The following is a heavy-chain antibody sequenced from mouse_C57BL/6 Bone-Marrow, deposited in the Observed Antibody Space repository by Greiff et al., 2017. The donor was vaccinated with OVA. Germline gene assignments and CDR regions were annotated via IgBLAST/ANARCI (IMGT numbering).Heavy chain of an antibody. D-gene: IGHD1-1*02. CDR1: GYAFSSSW. V-gene: IGHV1-82*01. J-gene: IGHJ2*01. CDR3: ARWDGVLYYFDY. CDR2: IYPGDGDT. Sequence: QVQLKQSGPELVKPGASVKISCKASGYAFSSSWMNWVKQRPGKGLEWIGRIYPGDGDTNYNGKFKGKATLTADKSSSTAYMQLSSLTSEDSAVYFCARWDGVLYYFDYWGQGTTLTVSS.